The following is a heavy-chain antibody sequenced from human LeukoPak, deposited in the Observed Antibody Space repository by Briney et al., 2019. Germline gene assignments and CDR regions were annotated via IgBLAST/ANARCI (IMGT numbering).Heavy chain of an antibody. Sequence: GGSLRLSCGASGFSFSSYWMHWARQAPGKGLMWVSRVNNDGSSTTYADSVEGRFTISRDNARNTLYLQMNSLRAEDTAVYYCARSSYPYYFDYWGQGTLVTVSS. D-gene: IGHD6-19*01. CDR1: GFSFSSYW. CDR2: VNNDGSST. CDR3: ARSSYPYYFDY. V-gene: IGHV3-74*01. J-gene: IGHJ4*02.